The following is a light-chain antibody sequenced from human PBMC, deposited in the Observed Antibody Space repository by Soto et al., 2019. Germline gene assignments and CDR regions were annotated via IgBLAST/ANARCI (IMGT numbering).Light chain of an antibody. V-gene: IGLV2-14*02. CDR1: YNL. CDR2: EVN. J-gene: IGLJ2*01. Sequence: QSALTQPASVSGSPGQSITISCSGTYNLVSWYQQHPGKAPKLMIFEVNKRPSGVSYRFSGSKSGNTASLTISALQAEDEADYFCCSYTTSTTPGVLFGGGTKLTVL. CDR3: CSYTTSTTPGVL.